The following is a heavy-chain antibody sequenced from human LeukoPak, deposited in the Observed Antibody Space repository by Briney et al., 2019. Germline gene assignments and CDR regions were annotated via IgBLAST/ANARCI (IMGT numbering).Heavy chain of an antibody. D-gene: IGHD1-26*01. V-gene: IGHV3-23*01. J-gene: IGHJ3*02. CDR3: AASNSGSYLDAFDI. CDR1: EFTFSTYA. Sequence: GGSLRLSCAVSEFTFSTYAMNWVRQAPGKGLEWVPTISDTGSNTYYADSVKGRFTISRDNSKNTLHLQMNSLRAEDTAVYYCAASNSGSYLDAFDIWGQGTMVTVSS. CDR2: ISDTGSNT.